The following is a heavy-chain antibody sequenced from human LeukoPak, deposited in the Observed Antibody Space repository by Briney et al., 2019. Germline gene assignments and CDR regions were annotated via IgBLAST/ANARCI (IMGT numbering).Heavy chain of an antibody. CDR1: GYTXTGNY. Sequence: ASVKVSCKTSGYTXTGNYMHWVRQAPGQGLEWLGWINTKSGGTKHAREFQGRVTMTRDTSISTAYMELSRLTSDDTAVYYCARATNWTDAGIDYWGQGSLVTVSS. V-gene: IGHV1-2*02. D-gene: IGHD1-1*01. J-gene: IGHJ4*02. CDR2: INTKSGGT. CDR3: ARATNWTDAGIDY.